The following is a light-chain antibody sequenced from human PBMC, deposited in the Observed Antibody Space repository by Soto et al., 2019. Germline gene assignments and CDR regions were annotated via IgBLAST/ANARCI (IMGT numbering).Light chain of an antibody. CDR3: QQYNSYSYT. V-gene: IGKV1-5*01. CDR2: DAS. CDR1: QSISSW. Sequence: GDRVTITCWASQSISSWLAWYQQKPGKAPKLLIYDASSLESGVPSRFSGSGSGTEFTLTISSLQPDDFATYYCQQYNSYSYTFGQGTKVDIK. J-gene: IGKJ2*01.